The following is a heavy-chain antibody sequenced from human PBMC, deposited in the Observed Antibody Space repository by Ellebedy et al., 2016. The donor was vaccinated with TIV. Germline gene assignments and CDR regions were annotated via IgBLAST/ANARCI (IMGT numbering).Heavy chain of an antibody. D-gene: IGHD1-26*01. CDR3: AGGSYSPYGMDV. Sequence: GSLRLSCSVSGGSVSSGSHYWSWIRQSQGKGLEWIGYMYYIGTTNYNPSLMSRVTISEDTSKHQFSLRLQSVTAADTAVYYCAGGSYSPYGMDVWGQGTTVTVSS. CDR1: GGSVSSGSHY. J-gene: IGHJ6*02. V-gene: IGHV4-61*01. CDR2: MYYIGTT.